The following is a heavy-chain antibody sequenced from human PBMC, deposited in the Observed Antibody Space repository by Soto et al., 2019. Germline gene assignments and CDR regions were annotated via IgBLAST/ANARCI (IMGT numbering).Heavy chain of an antibody. Sequence: SETLSLTCTVSGGSISSYYWSWIRQPPGKGLEWIGYIYYSGSTNYNPSIKSRVTISVDTSKNQFSLKLSSVTAADTAVYYCAREDFYNGMDVWGQGTTVTVSS. CDR3: AREDFYNGMDV. D-gene: IGHD2-2*02. V-gene: IGHV4-59*12. CDR2: IYYSGST. J-gene: IGHJ6*02. CDR1: GGSISSYY.